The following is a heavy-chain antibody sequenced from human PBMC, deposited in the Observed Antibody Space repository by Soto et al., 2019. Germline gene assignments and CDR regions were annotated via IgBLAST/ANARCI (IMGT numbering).Heavy chain of an antibody. CDR2: IYYSGST. CDR1: GGSISSYY. Sequence: QVQLQESGPGLVKPSETLSLTCTVSGGSISSYYWSWIRQPPGKGLEWIGYIYYSGSTNYNPSLKSRVTISVDTYKNQFSLKLSSVNAADTAVYYCARDRDYYGMDVWGQGTTVTVSS. J-gene: IGHJ6*02. CDR3: ARDRDYYGMDV. V-gene: IGHV4-59*01.